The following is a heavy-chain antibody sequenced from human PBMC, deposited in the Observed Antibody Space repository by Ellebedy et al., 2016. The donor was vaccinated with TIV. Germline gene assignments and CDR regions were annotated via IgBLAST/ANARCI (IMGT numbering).Heavy chain of an antibody. V-gene: IGHV3-23*01. D-gene: IGHD2/OR15-2a*01. CDR1: GFTFSSYA. CDR2: ISGSGGST. Sequence: GGSLRLSXAASGFTFSSYAMSWVRQAPGKGLEWVSAISGSGGSTYYADSVKGRFTISRDNSKNTLYLQMNSLRAEDTAVYYCARDGVRISHPPGLGAAYYYYYYMDVWGKGTTVTVSS. CDR3: ARDGVRISHPPGLGAAYYYYYYMDV. J-gene: IGHJ6*03.